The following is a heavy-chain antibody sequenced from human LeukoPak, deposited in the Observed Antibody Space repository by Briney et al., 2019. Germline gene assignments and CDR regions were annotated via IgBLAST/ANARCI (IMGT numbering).Heavy chain of an antibody. V-gene: IGHV4-59*01. J-gene: IGHJ6*03. CDR2: IHYSGST. D-gene: IGHD2/OR15-2a*01. Sequence: PSGTLSLTCTVSGGSIGSYYWSWARQPPGKGLEWIGYIHYSGSTNYNPSLKSRVTTSIDTSKNQFSLKVTSVTAADAAVYYCARAGFYASVNQYYYYYYMDVWGTGTTVTVSS. CDR3: ARAGFYASVNQYYYYYYMDV. CDR1: GGSIGSYY.